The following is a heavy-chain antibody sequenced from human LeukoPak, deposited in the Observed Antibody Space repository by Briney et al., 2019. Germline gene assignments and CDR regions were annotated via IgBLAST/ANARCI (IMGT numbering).Heavy chain of an antibody. Sequence: GGSLRLSCAASGLTFSSHWMHWVRQAPGKGLVWVSRITNDGSSTTYADSVKGRFTISRDNAKNSLFLQMNNLRAEDTAVYYCARGDGYYFGSWGQGTLVTVSS. CDR1: GLTFSSHW. CDR2: ITNDGSST. CDR3: ARGDGYYFGS. V-gene: IGHV3-74*01. J-gene: IGHJ4*02.